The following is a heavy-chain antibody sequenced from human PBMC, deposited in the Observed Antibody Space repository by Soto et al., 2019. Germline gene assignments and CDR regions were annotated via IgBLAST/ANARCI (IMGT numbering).Heavy chain of an antibody. Sequence: SETLSLTCAVSGDSISSVNWWSWVRQSPGQGLEWIGDIYHTGITNYNPSLQSRVTISVDTSKNQFSLKLSSATAADTAVYYCARETNNYDFWSGYYSGGMDVWGQGTTVTVSS. D-gene: IGHD3-3*01. J-gene: IGHJ6*02. CDR1: GDSISSVNW. CDR2: IYHTGIT. CDR3: ARETNNYDFWSGYYSGGMDV. V-gene: IGHV4-4*02.